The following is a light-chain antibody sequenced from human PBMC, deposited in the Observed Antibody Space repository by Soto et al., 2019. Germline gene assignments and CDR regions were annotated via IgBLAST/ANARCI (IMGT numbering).Light chain of an antibody. V-gene: IGKV3-11*01. CDR2: DVS. CDR3: QQRSSWPPALT. Sequence: EIVLTQSPGTLSLSPGERATLSRRASQSVGNFLAWYQQKPGQAPRLLIYDVSNRATGIPARFSGSGSGTDFILTITSLEPEDFAVYYCQQRSSWPPALTFGGGTKLEIK. J-gene: IGKJ4*01. CDR1: QSVGNF.